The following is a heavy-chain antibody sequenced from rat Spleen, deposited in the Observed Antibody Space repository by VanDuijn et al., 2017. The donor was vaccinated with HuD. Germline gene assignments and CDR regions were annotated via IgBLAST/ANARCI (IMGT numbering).Heavy chain of an antibody. CDR2: IWAGGST. D-gene: IGHD1-5*01. Sequence: QVQLKESGPGLVQPSQTLSLACTVSGFSLTSYHVHWVRQPSGKGLEWRGVIWAGGSTDYNSPLKSRLSISRDTSKSQVFLKMNSLQTEDTATYYCARDLSYRYSLRGVMDAWGQGVMVTVSS. J-gene: IGHJ2*01. CDR3: ARDLSYRYSLRGVMDA. CDR1: GFSLTSYH. V-gene: IGHV2-43*01.